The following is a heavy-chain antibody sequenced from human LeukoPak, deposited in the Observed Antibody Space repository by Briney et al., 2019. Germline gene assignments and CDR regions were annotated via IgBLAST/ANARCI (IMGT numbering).Heavy chain of an antibody. CDR2: ISYDGSNK. CDR3: AREGLYYYGSGTYYKLGFDY. D-gene: IGHD3-10*01. CDR1: GFTFSSYA. J-gene: IGHJ4*02. Sequence: SGGSLRLSCAASGFTFSSYATHWVRQAPGKGLEWVAVISYDGSNKYYADSVKGRFTISRDNSKNTLYLQMNSLRAEDTAVYYCAREGLYYYGSGTYYKLGFDYWGQGTLVTVSS. V-gene: IGHV3-30*04.